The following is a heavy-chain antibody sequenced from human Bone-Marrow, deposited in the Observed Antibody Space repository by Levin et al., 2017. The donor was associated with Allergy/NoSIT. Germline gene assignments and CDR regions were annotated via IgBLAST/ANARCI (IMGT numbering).Heavy chain of an antibody. CDR3: ARRQQLANYYYYGMDV. D-gene: IGHD6-13*01. J-gene: IGHJ6*02. CDR2: ISAYNGNT. CDR1: GYTFTSYG. V-gene: IGHV1-18*01. Sequence: ASVKVSCKASGYTFTSYGISWVRQAPGQGLEWMGWISAYNGNTNYAQKLQGRVTMTTDTSTSTAYMELRSLRSDDTAVYYCARRQQLANYYYYGMDVWGQGTTVTVSS.